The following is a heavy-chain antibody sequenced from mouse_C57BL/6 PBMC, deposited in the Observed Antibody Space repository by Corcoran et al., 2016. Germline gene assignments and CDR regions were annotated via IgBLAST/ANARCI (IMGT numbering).Heavy chain of an antibody. CDR3: ARYGYDTWFAY. V-gene: IGHV1-18*01. D-gene: IGHD2-2*01. CDR1: GYTFTDYN. Sequence: EVQLQQSGPELVKPGASVKIPCKASGYTFTDYNMDWVKQSHGKSLEWIGDINPNNGGTIYNQKFKGKATLTVDKSSNTAYMELRSLTSEDTAVYYCARYGYDTWFAYWGQGTLVTVSA. CDR2: INPNNGGT. J-gene: IGHJ3*01.